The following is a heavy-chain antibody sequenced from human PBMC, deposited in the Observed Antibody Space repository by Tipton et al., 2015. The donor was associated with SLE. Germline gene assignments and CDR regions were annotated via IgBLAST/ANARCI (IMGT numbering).Heavy chain of an antibody. D-gene: IGHD6-19*01. CDR3: AITRPEYSSGWTPFDY. Sequence: TLSLTCTVSGGSISSYSWSWIRQPPGKGLEWIGEIYHSGSTNYNPSLKSRVTISVDKSKNQFSLKRSSVTAADTAVYYCAITRPEYSSGWTPFDYWGQGTLVTVSS. CDR1: GGSISSYS. V-gene: IGHV4-59*12. J-gene: IGHJ4*02. CDR2: IYHSGST.